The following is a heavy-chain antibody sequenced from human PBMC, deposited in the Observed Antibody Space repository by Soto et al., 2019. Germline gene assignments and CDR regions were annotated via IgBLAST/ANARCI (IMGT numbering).Heavy chain of an antibody. V-gene: IGHV4-34*01. J-gene: IGHJ4*02. CDR1: GWSFRGYY. D-gene: IGHD6-13*01. CDR2: INHSGST. CDR3: GRGYYSSSCSGYFDY. Sequence: PSETLSLTCAVYGWSFRGYYGSWIRQPPGKGLEWIGEINHSGSTNYNPSLKSRVTISVDTSKNQFSLKLSSVTAADTAVYYCGRGYYSSSCSGYFDYWGQGTLVTGS.